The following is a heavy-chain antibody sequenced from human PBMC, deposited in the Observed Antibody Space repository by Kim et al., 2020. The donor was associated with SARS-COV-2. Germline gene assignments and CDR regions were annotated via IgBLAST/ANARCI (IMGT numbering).Heavy chain of an antibody. Sequence: GGSLRLSCAASGFTFSNAWMSWVRQAPGKGLEWVGRIKSKTDGGTTDYAAPVKGRFTISRDDSKNTLYLQMNSLKTEDTAVYYCTTGTIRDGYNPYYWGQGTLVTVSS. CDR1: GFTFSNAW. CDR3: TTGTIRDGYNPYY. D-gene: IGHD5-12*01. V-gene: IGHV3-15*01. CDR2: IKSKTDGGTT. J-gene: IGHJ4*02.